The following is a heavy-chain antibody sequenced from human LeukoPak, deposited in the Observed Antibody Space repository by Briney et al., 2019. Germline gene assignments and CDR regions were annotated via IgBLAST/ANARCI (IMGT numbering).Heavy chain of an antibody. D-gene: IGHD1-26*01. CDR2: INHSGST. CDR3: AREWGYYGLDV. V-gene: IGHV4-34*01. J-gene: IGHJ6*02. CDR1: GGSFSGYY. Sequence: SETLSLTCAVYGGSFSGYYWSWIRQPPGKGLEWIGEINHSGSTNYNPSLKSRVTISVDTSKNQFSLKLSSVTAEDTAVYYCAREWGYYGLDVWGQGTTVTVSS.